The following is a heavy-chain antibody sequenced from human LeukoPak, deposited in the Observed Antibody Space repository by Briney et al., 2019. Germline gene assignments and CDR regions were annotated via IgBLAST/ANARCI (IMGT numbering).Heavy chain of an antibody. V-gene: IGHV4-39*01. CDR3: ARSDYYDFRQIDY. Sequence: SETLSLTCTVSGDSISTSSYYWGWVRQPPGRGLEWLGSIYYSGITHYNPSLKSRLTIYVGTSRNQFSLHLFSVTAAYTAVFYCARSDYYDFRQIDYWGQGTLVTVSS. J-gene: IGHJ4*02. CDR1: GDSISTSSYY. D-gene: IGHD3/OR15-3a*01. CDR2: IYYSGIT.